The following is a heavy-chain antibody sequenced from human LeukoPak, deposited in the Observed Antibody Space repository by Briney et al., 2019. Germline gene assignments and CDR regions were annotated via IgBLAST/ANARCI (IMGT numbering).Heavy chain of an antibody. CDR3: ARGRVRFLEWLYQYYFDY. V-gene: IGHV4-34*01. Sequence: PSETLSLTCAVSGGSFSGYNWSWVRQPPGKGLEWVGEINNSGSTNYNPSPKSRVTISIDTSKNQFSLKLSSVTAADTAVYYCARGRVRFLEWLYQYYFDYWGQGTLVTVSS. CDR1: GGSFSGYN. J-gene: IGHJ4*02. D-gene: IGHD3-3*01. CDR2: INNSGST.